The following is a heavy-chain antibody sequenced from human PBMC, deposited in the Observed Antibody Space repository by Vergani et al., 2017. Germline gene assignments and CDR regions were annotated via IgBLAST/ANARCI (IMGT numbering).Heavy chain of an antibody. CDR3: SRGCFYTSRNYFKFYGLGV. D-gene: IGHD3-10*01. CDR1: RYPFSRYG. V-gene: IGHV1-18*01. Sequence: QAQLVQSGAEVKKPGASVRVSCKASRYPFSRYGISWVRQAPGQGLEWMGWISAYSGETRYARSLQGRVTMTTDASTNTAYMSLRSLRSDDTAIYYCSRGCFYTSRNYFKFYGLGVWGQGTTVTVTS. J-gene: IGHJ6*02. CDR2: ISAYSGET.